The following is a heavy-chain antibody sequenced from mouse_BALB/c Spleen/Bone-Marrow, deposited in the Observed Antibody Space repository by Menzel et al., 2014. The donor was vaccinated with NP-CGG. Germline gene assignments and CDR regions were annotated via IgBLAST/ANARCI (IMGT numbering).Heavy chain of an antibody. Sequence: VQLQQSGAELVKPGASVKLSYTASGFNIKDIYIHWVKQRPEQGLEWIGGIDPANGNTKYDPKFQGKATITADTSSNTAYLQLSSLTSEDTAVYYCARDYGRTAWFAYWGQGTLVTVSA. V-gene: IGHV14-3*02. CDR1: GFNIKDIY. D-gene: IGHD1-1*01. J-gene: IGHJ3*01. CDR2: IDPANGNT. CDR3: ARDYGRTAWFAY.